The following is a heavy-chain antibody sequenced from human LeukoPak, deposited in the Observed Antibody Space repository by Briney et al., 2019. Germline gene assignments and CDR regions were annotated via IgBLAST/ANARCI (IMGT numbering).Heavy chain of an antibody. D-gene: IGHD6-13*01. V-gene: IGHV4-61*02. CDR3: ASSGPYSSSWYNYYYGMDV. CDR2: IYTRGST. CDR1: GGSISSGSYY. Sequence: SETLSLTCTVSGGSISSGSYYWSWIRQPAGKGLEWIGRIYTRGSTNYNPSLKSRVTISVDTSKNQFSLKLSSVTAADTAVYYCASSGPYSSSWYNYYYGMDVWGQGTTVTVSS. J-gene: IGHJ6*02.